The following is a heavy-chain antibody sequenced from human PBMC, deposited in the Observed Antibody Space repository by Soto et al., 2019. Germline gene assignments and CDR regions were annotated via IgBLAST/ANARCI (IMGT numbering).Heavy chain of an antibody. CDR2: ISYDGSNK. CDR3: ANARGGRKIGFDY. D-gene: IGHD2-15*01. J-gene: IGHJ4*02. CDR1: GFTFSSYG. Sequence: GGSLRLSCAASGFTFSSYGMHWVRQAPGKGLEWVAVISYDGSNKYYADSVKGRFTISRDNSKNTLYLQMNSLRAEDTAVYYCANARGGRKIGFDYWGQGTLVTVS. V-gene: IGHV3-30*18.